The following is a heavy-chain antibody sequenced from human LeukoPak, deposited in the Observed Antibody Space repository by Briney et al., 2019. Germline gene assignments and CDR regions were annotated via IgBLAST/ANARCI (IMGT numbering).Heavy chain of an antibody. CDR2: IYHSGST. J-gene: IGHJ3*02. CDR1: GGSISSGGYS. CDR3: ARYGVVIDAFDI. Sequence: PSQTLSLTCAVSGGSISSGGYSWSWIRQPPGKGLEWIGYIYHSGSTYYNPSLKSRVTISVDRSKNQFSLKLSSVTAADTAVHYCARYGVVIDAFDIWGQGTMVTVSS. D-gene: IGHD3-3*01. V-gene: IGHV4-30-2*01.